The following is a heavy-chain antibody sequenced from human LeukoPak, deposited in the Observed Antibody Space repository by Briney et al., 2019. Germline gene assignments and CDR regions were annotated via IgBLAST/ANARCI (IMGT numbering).Heavy chain of an antibody. CDR3: ARSGGYSYGHGNY. CDR1: GYAFTGYY. Sequence: GASVKVSCKASGYAFTGYYMHWVRQAPGQGLEWMGWINPNSGGTNYAQKFQGWVTMTRDTSISTAYMELSRLRSDDTAVYYCARSGGYSYGHGNYWGQGTLVTVSS. J-gene: IGHJ4*02. CDR2: INPNSGGT. V-gene: IGHV1-2*04. D-gene: IGHD5-18*01.